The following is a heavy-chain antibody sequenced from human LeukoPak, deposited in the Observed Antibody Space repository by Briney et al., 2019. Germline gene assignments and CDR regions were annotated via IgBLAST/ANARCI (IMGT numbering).Heavy chain of an antibody. CDR1: GYTFTGYY. V-gene: IGHV1-2*02. D-gene: IGHD5-18*01. J-gene: IGHJ3*02. CDR2: INPNSGGT. CDR3: ARIISYGGADGFDI. Sequence: ASVKVSCKASGYTFTGYYVHWVRPAPGQGLEWMGWINPNSGGTNNPQKFQGRVTMTRDTSISTAYMELSSLGYDDTAVYYCARIISYGGADGFDIWGQGTMVTVSS.